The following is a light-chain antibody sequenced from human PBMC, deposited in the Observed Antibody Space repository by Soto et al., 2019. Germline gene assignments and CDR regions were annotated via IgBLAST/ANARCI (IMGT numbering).Light chain of an antibody. J-gene: IGKJ2*01. CDR1: QSISTY. Sequence: EIVLTQSTATLSLSPGERATLFCRASQSISTYLAWYQQKSGQAPRLLIYDASNRATGIPARFSGGGSGTDFTLTVSSLEPEDFAVYYCQQRSNWPPTFGQGTKLEI. V-gene: IGKV3-11*01. CDR3: QQRSNWPPT. CDR2: DAS.